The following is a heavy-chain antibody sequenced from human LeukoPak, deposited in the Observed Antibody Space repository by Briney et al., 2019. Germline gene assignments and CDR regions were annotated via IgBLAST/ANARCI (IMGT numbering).Heavy chain of an antibody. J-gene: IGHJ4*02. D-gene: IGHD2-2*01. CDR3: ARGGGYCSSTSCQTFDY. CDR1: GFTFSSYW. CDR2: IKQDGSEK. V-gene: IGHV3-7*01. Sequence: GGSLRLSCAASGFTFSSYWMSWVRQAPGKGLEWVANIKQDGSEKYYVDSVKGRFTISRDNAKNSLYLQTNSLRAEDTAVYYCARGGGYCSSTSCQTFDYWGQGTLVTVSS.